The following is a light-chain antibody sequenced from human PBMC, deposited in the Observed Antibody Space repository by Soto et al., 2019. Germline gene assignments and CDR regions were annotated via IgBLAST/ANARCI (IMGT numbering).Light chain of an antibody. CDR1: QSVSNNY. V-gene: IGKV3-20*01. CDR2: GAS. J-gene: IGKJ5*01. Sequence: EIVLTQSPASLSVSPGESATLSCRASQSVSNNYLAWYQQKPGQAPRLLIYGASSRATGIPDRFSGSGSGTDLTLTISRLEPEDFAVYYCQQYNNWPPIPFGQGTRLEI. CDR3: QQYNNWPPIP.